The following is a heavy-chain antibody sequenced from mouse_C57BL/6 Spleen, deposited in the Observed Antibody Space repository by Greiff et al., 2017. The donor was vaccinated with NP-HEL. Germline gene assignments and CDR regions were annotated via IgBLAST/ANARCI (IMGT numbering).Heavy chain of an antibody. J-gene: IGHJ2*01. CDR2: ISDGGSYT. Sequence: EVKLEESGGGLVKPGGSLKLSCAASGFTFSSYAMSWVRQTPEKRLEWVATISDGGSYTYYPDNVKGRFTISRDNAKNNLYLQMSHLKSEDTAMYYCARDHYYGSKDYFDYWGQGTTLTVSS. CDR1: GFTFSSYA. CDR3: ARDHYYGSKDYFDY. D-gene: IGHD1-1*01. V-gene: IGHV5-4*01.